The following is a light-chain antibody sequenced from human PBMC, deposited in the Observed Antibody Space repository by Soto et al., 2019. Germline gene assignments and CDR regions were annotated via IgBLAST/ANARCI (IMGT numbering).Light chain of an antibody. Sequence: EIVLTQSPDTLSLSPGERATLSCRASQSVSSSLAWYQQKPGQAPRLLIYDASNRATGIPARFRGSGSGTDVTLTISSLAPEDFAVYYCQQRSNWPPEVTFGPGTKVDIK. CDR1: QSVSSS. CDR2: DAS. V-gene: IGKV3-11*01. CDR3: QQRSNWPPEVT. J-gene: IGKJ3*01.